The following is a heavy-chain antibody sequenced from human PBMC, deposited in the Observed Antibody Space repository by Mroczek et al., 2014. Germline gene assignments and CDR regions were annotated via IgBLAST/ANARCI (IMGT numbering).Heavy chain of an antibody. CDR1: GGSISSGGYY. V-gene: IGHV4-31*03. J-gene: IGHJ6*02. D-gene: IGHD3-10*01. CDR3: ASTGLRGVDYGMDV. Sequence: QVQLQQSGPGLVKPSQTLSLTCTVSGGSISSGGYYWSWIRQHPGKGLEWIGYIYYSGSTYYNPSLKSRVTISVDTSKNQFSLKLSSVTAADTAVYYCASTGLRGVDYGMDVWGQGTTVTVSS. CDR2: IYYSGST.